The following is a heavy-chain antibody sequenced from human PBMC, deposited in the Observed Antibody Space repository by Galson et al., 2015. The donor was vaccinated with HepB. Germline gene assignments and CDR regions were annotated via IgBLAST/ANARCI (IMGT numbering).Heavy chain of an antibody. CDR3: ASGGYHSNLGADAFDV. J-gene: IGHJ3*01. D-gene: IGHD4-11*01. CDR1: GFAFRNYA. V-gene: IGHV3-30-3*01. Sequence: SLRLSCAASGFAFRNYAMHWVRQAPGKGLEWVAFISYEGNAKRYADSVKGRFIISRDNSKSTLYLQMNSLRAEDTAVYYCASGGYHSNLGADAFDVWGRGSMVTVSS. CDR2: ISYEGNAK.